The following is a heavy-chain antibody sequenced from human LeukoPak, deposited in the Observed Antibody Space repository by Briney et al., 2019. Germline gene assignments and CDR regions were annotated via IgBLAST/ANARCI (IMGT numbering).Heavy chain of an antibody. Sequence: ASVKVSCKASGYTFTTYDINRVRQATGQGLEWMGWMNPNSGNTGYAQKFQGRITMTWNTSISTAYMELSSLRSEDTAVYYCARWADCSSTSCYDGIDYWGQGTLVTVSS. V-gene: IGHV1-8*01. D-gene: IGHD2-2*01. CDR2: MNPNSGNT. J-gene: IGHJ4*02. CDR1: GYTFTTYD. CDR3: ARWADCSSTSCYDGIDY.